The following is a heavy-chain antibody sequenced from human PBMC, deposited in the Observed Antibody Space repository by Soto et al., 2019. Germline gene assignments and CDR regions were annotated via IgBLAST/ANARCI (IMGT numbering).Heavy chain of an antibody. CDR1: GFTFSSYG. V-gene: IGHV3-30*18. J-gene: IGHJ6*02. CDR3: AKDLVSYGEREATLDPIDV. CDR2: ISYDGSNI. Sequence: QVQLVESGGGVVQPGRSLRLSCAVSGFTFSSYGMHWVRQAPDKGLEWVAVISYDGSNIYYADSVKCRFTISIDNSTKTLYLQMNTARTADTGVYYCAKDLVSYGEREATLDPIDVWGQGTRVNVSS. D-gene: IGHD4-17*01.